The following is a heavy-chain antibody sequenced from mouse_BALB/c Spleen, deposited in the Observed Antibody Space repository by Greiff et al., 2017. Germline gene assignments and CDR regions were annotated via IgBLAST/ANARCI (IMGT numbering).Heavy chain of an antibody. Sequence: LQQPGSELVRPGASVKLSCKASGYTFTSYWMHWVKQRPGQGLEWIGNIYPGSGSTNYDEKFKSKATLTVDTSSSTAYMQLSSLTSEDSAVYYCTRFHYGSSAYWGQGTLVTVSA. D-gene: IGHD1-1*01. CDR1: GYTFTSYW. CDR2: IYPGSGST. J-gene: IGHJ3*01. V-gene: IGHV1S22*01. CDR3: TRFHYGSSAY.